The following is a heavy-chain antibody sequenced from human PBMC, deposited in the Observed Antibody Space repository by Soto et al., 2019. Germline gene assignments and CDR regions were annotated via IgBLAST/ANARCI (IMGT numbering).Heavy chain of an antibody. CDR3: ERDKDSSARPRAEFDY. D-gene: IGHD6-19*01. CDR1: GYMFTSYF. V-gene: IGHV1-46*04. CDR2: INPSDGTT. Sequence: QGHLVQSGAEVKRPGASVRVSCESSGYMFTSYFIHWVRQAPGQGLEWVGVINPSDGTTTYAQTLQARITMQRDTSTTKVDMELSSLRSEDTAVYYCERDKDSSARPRAEFDYWGQGTLITVSS. J-gene: IGHJ4*02.